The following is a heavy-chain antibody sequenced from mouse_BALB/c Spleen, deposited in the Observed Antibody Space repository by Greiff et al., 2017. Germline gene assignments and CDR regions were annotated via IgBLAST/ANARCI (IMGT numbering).Heavy chain of an antibody. D-gene: IGHD2-1*01. Sequence: VQLKQSGAELVKPGASVKLSCTASGFNIKDTYMHWVKQRPEQGLEWIGRIDPANGNTKYDPKFQGKATITADTSSNTAYLQLSSLTSEDTAVYYCARGYYGNSSFAYWGQGTLVTVSA. CDR3: ARGYYGNSSFAY. J-gene: IGHJ3*01. CDR1: GFNIKDTY. CDR2: IDPANGNT. V-gene: IGHV14-3*02.